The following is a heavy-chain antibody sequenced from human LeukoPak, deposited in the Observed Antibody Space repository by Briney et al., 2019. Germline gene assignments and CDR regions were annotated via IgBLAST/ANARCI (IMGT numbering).Heavy chain of an antibody. J-gene: IGHJ4*02. D-gene: IGHD6-19*01. Sequence: ASVKVSCKASGYTFTSYGISWVRQAPGQGLEWMGWISAYNGNTHYAQKLQGRVTMTTDTSTSTAYMELRSLRSADTAVYYCAREIAVAATGHFDYWGQGTLVTVSS. CDR2: ISAYNGNT. CDR3: AREIAVAATGHFDY. CDR1: GYTFTSYG. V-gene: IGHV1-18*01.